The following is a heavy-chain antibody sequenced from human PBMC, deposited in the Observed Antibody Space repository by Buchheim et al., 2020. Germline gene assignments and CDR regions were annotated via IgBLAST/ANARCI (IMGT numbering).Heavy chain of an antibody. V-gene: IGHV3-7*03. J-gene: IGHJ4*02. CDR1: GFTFSSYS. CDR2: IKQDGTEK. Sequence: EVHLVESGGGLVQPGGSLRLSCAVSGFTFSSYSMSWVRQAPGKGLEWLTSIKQDGTEKYYVDSVKGRFTISRDNAKNSLNLQMNSLRAEDTAVYYCTNGGGDRSGWYAAEYWGQGTL. CDR3: TNGGGDRSGWYAAEY. D-gene: IGHD6-19*01.